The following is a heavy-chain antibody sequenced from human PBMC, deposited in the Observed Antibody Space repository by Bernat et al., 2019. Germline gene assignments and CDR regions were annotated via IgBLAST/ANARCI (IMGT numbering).Heavy chain of an antibody. CDR1: GFTFSSYG. D-gene: IGHD6-13*01. Sequence: QVQLVESGGGVVQPGRSLRLSCAASGFTFSSYGMHWVRQAPGKGLEWVAVISYDGSNKYYADSVKGRFTISRDNSKNTLYLQMNSLRAEDTAVYYCAQGGYSSTLYYYYYYGMDVRGQGTTVTVSS. V-gene: IGHV3-30*18. CDR3: AQGGYSSTLYYYYYYGMDV. J-gene: IGHJ6*02. CDR2: ISYDGSNK.